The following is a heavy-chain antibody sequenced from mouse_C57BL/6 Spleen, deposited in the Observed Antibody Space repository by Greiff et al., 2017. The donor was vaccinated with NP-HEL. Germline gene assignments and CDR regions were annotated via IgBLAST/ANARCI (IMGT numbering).Heavy chain of an antibody. Sequence: EVQLVESGGDLVKPGGSLKLSCAASGFTFSSYGMSWVRQTPDKRLEWVATISSGGSYTYYPDSVKGRFTISRDNAKNTLYLQRSSLKSEDTAMYYCARHSSYITTDEAWFAYWGQGTLVTVSA. CDR3: ARHSSYITTDEAWFAY. V-gene: IGHV5-6*01. CDR2: ISSGGSYT. J-gene: IGHJ3*01. CDR1: GFTFSSYG. D-gene: IGHD1-1*01.